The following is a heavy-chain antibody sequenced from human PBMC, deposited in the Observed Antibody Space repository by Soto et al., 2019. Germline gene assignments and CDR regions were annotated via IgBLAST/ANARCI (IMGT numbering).Heavy chain of an antibody. Sequence: ASVKVSCKASGYTFTSYDINWVRQATGQGLEWMGWMNPNSGNTGYAQKLQGRVTMTRNTSISTAYMELSSLRSEDTAVYYCAREGPVTTDYYYYYIDVWGKGTTVTVSS. CDR3: AREGPVTTDYYYYYIDV. V-gene: IGHV1-8*01. CDR2: MNPNSGNT. J-gene: IGHJ6*03. CDR1: GYTFTSYD. D-gene: IGHD4-4*01.